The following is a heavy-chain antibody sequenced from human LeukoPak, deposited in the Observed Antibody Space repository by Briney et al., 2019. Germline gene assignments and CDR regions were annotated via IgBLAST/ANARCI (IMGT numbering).Heavy chain of an antibody. CDR1: GFTFSRYG. CDR3: ARANYYMDV. J-gene: IGHJ6*03. V-gene: IGHV3-30*02. Sequence: GGSLRLSCAASGFTFSRYGMHWVRQAPGKGLEWVAFIRYDGSNKYYADSVKGRFTISRDNSKNTLYLQTNSLRAKDTAVYYCARANYYMDVWGEGTKVTVSS. CDR2: IRYDGSNK.